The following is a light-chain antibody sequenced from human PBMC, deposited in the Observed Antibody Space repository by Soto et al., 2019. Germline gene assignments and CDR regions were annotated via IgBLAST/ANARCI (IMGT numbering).Light chain of an antibody. Sequence: DIQMTQSPSAMSASVGDRVTITCRASQGISNSLARFQQKPGKVPKRLIYAAANLQSGVPSRFSGSGSWTEFSLTISSLQPEDFATYYCLQHNSYPFTFGPGTKVDIK. J-gene: IGKJ3*01. CDR3: LQHNSYPFT. CDR1: QGISNS. V-gene: IGKV1-17*03. CDR2: AAA.